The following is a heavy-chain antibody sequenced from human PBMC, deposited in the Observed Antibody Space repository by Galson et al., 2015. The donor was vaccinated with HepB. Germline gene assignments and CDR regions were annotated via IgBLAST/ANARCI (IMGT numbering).Heavy chain of an antibody. D-gene: IGHD1-26*01. V-gene: IGHV1-18*01. Sequence: VKVSCKASGYTFTSYGISWVRQAPGQGLEWMGWISAYNGNTNYAQKLQGRVTMTTDTSTSTAYMELSSLRSEDTAVYYCARDRYSGSYLDYWGQGTLVTVSS. CDR1: GYTFTSYG. CDR2: ISAYNGNT. J-gene: IGHJ4*02. CDR3: ARDRYSGSYLDY.